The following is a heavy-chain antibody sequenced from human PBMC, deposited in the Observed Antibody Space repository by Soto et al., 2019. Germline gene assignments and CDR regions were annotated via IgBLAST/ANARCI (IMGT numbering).Heavy chain of an antibody. CDR1: GFTFSRYA. J-gene: IGHJ4*02. CDR2: FDNSDGRT. CDR3: AKVRDTSMDMNFES. V-gene: IGHV3-23*01. D-gene: IGHD5-18*01. Sequence: GGSLRLSCTAFGFTFSRYAMNWARQAPGKGLEWVSTFDNSDGRTYYTDSVKGRFTISRDNSRNTLFLQMDSLRPEDTAVYYCAKVRDTSMDMNFESWGRGTLVTVSS.